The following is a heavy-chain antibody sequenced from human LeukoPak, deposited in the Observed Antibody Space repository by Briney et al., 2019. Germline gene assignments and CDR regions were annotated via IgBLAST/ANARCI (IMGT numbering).Heavy chain of an antibody. J-gene: IGHJ5*02. D-gene: IGHD2-2*01. Sequence: SETLSLTCTVSGGSISSYYWSWIRQPPGKGLEWIGYIYTSGSTNYNSSLKSRVTISVDTSKNQFSLKLSSVTAADTVVYYCARPLGYCSSTSCPGGWFDPWGQGTLVTVSS. CDR3: ARPLGYCSSTSCPGGWFDP. CDR1: GGSISSYY. CDR2: IYTSGST. V-gene: IGHV4-4*09.